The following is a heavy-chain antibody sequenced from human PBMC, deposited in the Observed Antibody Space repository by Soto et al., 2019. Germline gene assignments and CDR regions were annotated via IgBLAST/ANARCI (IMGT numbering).Heavy chain of an antibody. V-gene: IGHV3-30*18. CDR1: GFTFSSYG. Sequence: GGSLILSCAASGFTFSSYGMHWVRPAPGKGLERVAAISYDGSYKYYADSVKGRFTISRDNSKNTLYLQMNSLRAGDTAVYYCAKGEGATVPYYYAMDVWGQGTTVTSP. D-gene: IGHD1-26*01. CDR2: ISYDGSYK. J-gene: IGHJ6*02. CDR3: AKGEGATVPYYYAMDV.